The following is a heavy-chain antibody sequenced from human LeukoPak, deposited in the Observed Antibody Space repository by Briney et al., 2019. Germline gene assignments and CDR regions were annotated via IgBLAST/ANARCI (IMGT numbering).Heavy chain of an antibody. CDR1: GFTFSTYG. CDR3: ARDDDYGDYDY. Sequence: SLRLSCAASGFTFSTYGMHWVRQAPGKGLEWVAVIWNDGSNKYYADSVKGRFTISRDNSKNTLYLQMNSLRAEDTAVHYCARDDDYGDYDYWGQGTLVTVSS. J-gene: IGHJ4*02. D-gene: IGHD4-17*01. V-gene: IGHV3-33*01. CDR2: IWNDGSNK.